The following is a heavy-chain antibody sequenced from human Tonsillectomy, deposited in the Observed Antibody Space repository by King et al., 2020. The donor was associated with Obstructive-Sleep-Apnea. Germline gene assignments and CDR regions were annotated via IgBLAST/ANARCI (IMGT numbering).Heavy chain of an antibody. CDR2: IYYSGCT. Sequence: MQLQESGPGLVKPSETLSLTCTISGGSISSSSYYWVWLRQPPGKGLEWIGRIYYSGCTYYTPSLKSQVTISVDTSKNQFSLKLSSVTAADTAAYYCARSSWIQLWSFDYWGQGTLVTVSS. V-gene: IGHV4-39*07. J-gene: IGHJ4*02. D-gene: IGHD5-18*01. CDR1: GGSISSSSYY. CDR3: ARSSWIQLWSFDY.